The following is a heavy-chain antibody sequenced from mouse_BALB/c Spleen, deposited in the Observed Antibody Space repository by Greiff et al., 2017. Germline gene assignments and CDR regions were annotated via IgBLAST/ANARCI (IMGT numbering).Heavy chain of an antibody. CDR1: GYTLTSYV. D-gene: IGHD1-1*01. CDR3: ARTEAYYYGSSRYFDV. V-gene: IGHV1-14*01. J-gene: IGHJ1*01. Sequence: VQLQQSGPELVKPGASVKMSCKASGYTLTSYVMHWVKQKPGQGLEWIGYINPYNDGTKYNEKFKGKATLTSDKSSSTAYMELSSLTSEDSAVYYCARTEAYYYGSSRYFDVWGAGTTVTVSS. CDR2: INPYNDGT.